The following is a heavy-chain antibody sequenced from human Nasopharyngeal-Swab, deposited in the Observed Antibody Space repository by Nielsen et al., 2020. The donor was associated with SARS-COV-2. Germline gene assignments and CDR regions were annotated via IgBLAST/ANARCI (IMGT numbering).Heavy chain of an antibody. D-gene: IGHD2-15*01. J-gene: IGHJ6*03. CDR3: ARGYCSGGSCYRYYYYYMDV. Sequence: PGKGLEWIGYIYYSGSTKYNPSLKSRVTISVDTSKNRFSLKLSSVTAADTAVYYCARGYCSGGSCYRYYYYYMDVWGKGTTVTVSS. CDR2: IYYSGST. V-gene: IGHV4-59*13.